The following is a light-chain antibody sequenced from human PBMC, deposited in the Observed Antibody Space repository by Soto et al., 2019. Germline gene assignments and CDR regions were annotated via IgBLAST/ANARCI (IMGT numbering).Light chain of an antibody. CDR3: QQYNGYRWT. Sequence: DIQMTQSPSTLSASVGDRVTITCRASQTISNWLAWYQQKPGKAPKILIYKTSSLESGVPLRFSGSGSGTEFTLTISSLQPDDFATYYCQQYNGYRWTFGQGTKVDIK. CDR2: KTS. CDR1: QTISNW. J-gene: IGKJ1*01. V-gene: IGKV1-5*03.